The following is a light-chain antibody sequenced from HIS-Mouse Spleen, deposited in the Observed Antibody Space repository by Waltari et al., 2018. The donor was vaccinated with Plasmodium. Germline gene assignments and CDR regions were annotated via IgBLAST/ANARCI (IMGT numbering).Light chain of an antibody. CDR2: DFS. Sequence: QSALTQPRSVSGSPGQSVTISCTGTSSDVGGYNYVSWYQQHPGQAPKLMIYDFSKRPSGVPDRFSGSKSGNTASLTIAGLQAEDEADYYCCSYAGSYTWVFGGGTKLTV. V-gene: IGLV2-11*01. CDR1: SSDVGGYNY. J-gene: IGLJ3*02. CDR3: CSYAGSYTWV.